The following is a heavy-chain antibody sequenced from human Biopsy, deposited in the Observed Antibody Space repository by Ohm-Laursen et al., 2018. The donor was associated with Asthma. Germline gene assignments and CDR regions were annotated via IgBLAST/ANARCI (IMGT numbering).Heavy chain of an antibody. CDR2: TNERGVT. V-gene: IGHV4-34*01. CDR1: PGSFSGFF. Sequence: SETLSLTCDVYPGSFSGFFWTWIRQSPGKGLEWIGETNERGVTNNNPSLKSRVIISIDTYWNRVSLKLASVTAADTAVYYCARGPELDVWGQGTTVPVSS. J-gene: IGHJ6*02. CDR3: ARGPELDV.